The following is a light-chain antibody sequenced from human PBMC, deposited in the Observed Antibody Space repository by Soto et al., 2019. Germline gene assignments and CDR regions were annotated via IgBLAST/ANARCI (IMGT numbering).Light chain of an antibody. CDR2: GAS. Sequence: IVLAQSPGTLSLPPGERATLSCRASQSIGNRYIAWYQQKPGQAPRLLIYGASIRGTGIPDRFSGSGSGTDFTLTISRLEPEDFAVYYCHQYDNSTLTFGGGSKVDIX. CDR1: QSIGNRY. V-gene: IGKV3-20*01. CDR3: HQYDNSTLT. J-gene: IGKJ4*01.